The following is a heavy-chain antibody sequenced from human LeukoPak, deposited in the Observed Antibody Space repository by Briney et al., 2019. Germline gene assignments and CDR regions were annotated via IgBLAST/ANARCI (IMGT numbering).Heavy chain of an antibody. D-gene: IGHD6-19*01. CDR3: ASRSGYSSGWYYFDY. J-gene: IGHJ4*02. Sequence: PSETLSLTCTVSGGSISSSSYYWGWIRQPPGKGLEWIGSIYYSGSTYYNPSLKSRVTISVDTSKNQFSLKLSSVTAADTAVHYCASRSGYSSGWYYFDYWGQGTLVTVSS. CDR1: GGSISSSSYY. V-gene: IGHV4-39*01. CDR2: IYYSGST.